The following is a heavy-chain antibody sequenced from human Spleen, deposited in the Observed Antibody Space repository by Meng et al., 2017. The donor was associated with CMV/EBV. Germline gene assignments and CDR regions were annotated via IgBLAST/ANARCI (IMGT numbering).Heavy chain of an antibody. Sequence: GESLKISCAASGFTLSNYWMSWVRQAPGKGLEWVANIKQDGSEKYYVDSVKGRFTISRDNSKNTLYLQVNSLRAEDTAVYYCAGTWRWDSFDIWGQGTMVTVSS. D-gene: IGHD5-24*01. CDR3: AGTWRWDSFDI. J-gene: IGHJ3*02. CDR1: GFTLSNYW. CDR2: IKQDGSEK. V-gene: IGHV3-7*03.